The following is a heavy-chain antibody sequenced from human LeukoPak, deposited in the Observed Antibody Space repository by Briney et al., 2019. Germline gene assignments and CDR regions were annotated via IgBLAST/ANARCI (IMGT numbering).Heavy chain of an antibody. CDR2: IYSGGST. V-gene: IGHV3-66*01. J-gene: IGHJ6*03. CDR3: AKTTDNYYYYYMDV. D-gene: IGHD4-17*01. CDR1: GFTVSSNY. Sequence: GGSLRLSCAASGFTVSSNYMSWVRQAPGKGLEWVSVIYSGGSTYHADSVKGRFTISRDNSKNTLYLQMNSLRAEDTAVYYCAKTTDNYYYYYMDVWGKGTTVTVSS.